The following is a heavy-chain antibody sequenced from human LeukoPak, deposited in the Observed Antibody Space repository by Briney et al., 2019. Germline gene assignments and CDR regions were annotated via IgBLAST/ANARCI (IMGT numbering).Heavy chain of an antibody. Sequence: GGSLRLSCAASGFTFSTYAMNWVRQAPGKGLEWVAVISYDGSNKYYADSVKGQFTISRDNSKNTLYLQMNSLRAEDTAVYYCAREGYGDYVDAFDIWGQGTMVTVSS. CDR2: ISYDGSNK. J-gene: IGHJ3*02. D-gene: IGHD4-17*01. CDR1: GFTFSTYA. CDR3: AREGYGDYVDAFDI. V-gene: IGHV3-30-3*01.